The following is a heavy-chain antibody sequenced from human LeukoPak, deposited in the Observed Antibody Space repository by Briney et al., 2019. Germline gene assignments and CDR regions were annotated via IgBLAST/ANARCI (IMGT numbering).Heavy chain of an antibody. D-gene: IGHD4-17*01. V-gene: IGHV3-64*01. Sequence: GGSLRLSCAASGFTFSSYAMHWVRQAPGRGLEYVSAISSNGGSTYYANSVKGRFTISRDNSKNTLYLQMNSLRAEDTAVYYCAKNWATVTRYFDYWGQGTLVTVSS. J-gene: IGHJ4*02. CDR2: ISSNGGST. CDR3: AKNWATVTRYFDY. CDR1: GFTFSSYA.